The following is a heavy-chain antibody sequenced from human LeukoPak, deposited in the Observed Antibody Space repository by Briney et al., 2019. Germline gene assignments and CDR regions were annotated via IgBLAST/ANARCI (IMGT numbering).Heavy chain of an antibody. CDR3: ARSTQADDY. V-gene: IGHV3-74*01. J-gene: IGHJ4*02. CDR1: GFTFSSYW. CDR2: INPGGSST. Sequence: GGSLGLSCAASGFTFSSYWMHWVRQVPGKGLVWVSRINPGGSSTAYADSVKGRFTISRDNAKNTLYLQMDSLRAEDTAIYYCARSTQADDYWGQGALVTVSS.